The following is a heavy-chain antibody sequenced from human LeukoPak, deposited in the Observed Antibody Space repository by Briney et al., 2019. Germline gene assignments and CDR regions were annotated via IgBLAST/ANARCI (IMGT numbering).Heavy chain of an antibody. CDR3: ARSRLNYDILTGYYNRGGHFDY. CDR1: GGSFSGYY. D-gene: IGHD3-9*01. V-gene: IGHV4-34*01. Sequence: SETLSLTCAVYGGSFSGYYWSWIRQPPGKGLEWIGEINHSGSTNYNPSLKSRVTISVDTSKNQFSLKLSSVTAADTAVYHCARSRLNYDILTGYYNRGGHFDYWGQGTLVTVSS. CDR2: INHSGST. J-gene: IGHJ4*02.